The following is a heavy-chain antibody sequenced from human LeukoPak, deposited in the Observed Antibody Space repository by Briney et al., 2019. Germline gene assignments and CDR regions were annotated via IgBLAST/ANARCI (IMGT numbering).Heavy chain of an antibody. V-gene: IGHV3-48*01. CDR3: ARSGITMVRGVIIGGDYYYYGMDV. Sequence: GGSLRLSCAASGFTFSSYRMNWVRQAPGKGLEWVSYISSSSSTIYYADSVKGRFTISRDNAKNSLYLQMNSLRAEDTAVYYCARSGITMVRGVIIGGDYYYYGMDVWGQGTTVTVSS. D-gene: IGHD3-10*01. J-gene: IGHJ6*02. CDR1: GFTFSSYR. CDR2: ISSSSSTI.